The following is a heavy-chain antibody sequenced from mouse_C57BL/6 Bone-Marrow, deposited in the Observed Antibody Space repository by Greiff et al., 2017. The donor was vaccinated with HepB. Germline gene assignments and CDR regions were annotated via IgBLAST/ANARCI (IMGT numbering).Heavy chain of an antibody. V-gene: IGHV8-12*01. CDR2: IYWDDDK. J-gene: IGHJ1*03. CDR1: GFSLSTSGMG. CDR3: ARSPLLRSWYFDV. D-gene: IGHD1-1*01. Sequence: QVTLKECGPGILQSSQTLSLTCSFSGFSLSTSGMGVSWIRQPSGKGLEWLAQIYWDDDKRYNPSLKSRLTISKDTSRNQVFLKITSVDTADTATYYCARSPLLRSWYFDVWGTGTTVTVSS.